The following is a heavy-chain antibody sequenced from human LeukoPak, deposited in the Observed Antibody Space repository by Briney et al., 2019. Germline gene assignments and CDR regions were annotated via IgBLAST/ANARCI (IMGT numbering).Heavy chain of an antibody. CDR3: ASAGYSSSWYARDYYYMDV. V-gene: IGHV4-61*02. J-gene: IGHJ6*03. CDR1: GDSISSGDYY. Sequence: SETLSLTCTVSGDSISSGDYYWSWIRQPAGKGLEWIGRISSSGSTNYNPSLKSRVTISVDTSKNQFSLKLSSVTAADTAVYYCASAGYSSSWYARDYYYMDVWGKGTTVTVSS. D-gene: IGHD6-13*01. CDR2: ISSSGST.